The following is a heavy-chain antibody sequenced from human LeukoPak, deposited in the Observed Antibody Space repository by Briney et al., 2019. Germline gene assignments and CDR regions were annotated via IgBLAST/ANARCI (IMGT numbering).Heavy chain of an antibody. J-gene: IGHJ6*03. CDR3: ARDNGVVLGVYDMDV. CDR2: IKQDGSEK. V-gene: IGHV3-7*01. CDR1: GFTFDDYG. D-gene: IGHD3-3*01. Sequence: GGSLRLSCAASGFTFDDYGMSWVRQAPGKGLEWVSDIKQDGSEKLYVNSVRGRFTISRDNAKMSLFLQMNSLRAEDTAVYYCARDNGVVLGVYDMDVWGKGTTVTVS.